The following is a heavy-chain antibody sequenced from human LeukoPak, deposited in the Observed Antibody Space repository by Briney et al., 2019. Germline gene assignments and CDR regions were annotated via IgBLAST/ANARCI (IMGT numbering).Heavy chain of an antibody. J-gene: IGHJ5*02. V-gene: IGHV6-1*01. CDR1: GDSVSSNSAA. CDR2: TYYRSKWYN. D-gene: IGHD6-13*01. Sequence: QTLSLTCAISGDSVSSNSAAWHWIRQSPSRGLEWLGRTYYRSKWYNDYAVSVKSRMTINPDTSKNQFSLQLNSVTPEDTAVYYCARAKAGTFGWFDPWGQGTLVTVSS. CDR3: ARAKAGTFGWFDP.